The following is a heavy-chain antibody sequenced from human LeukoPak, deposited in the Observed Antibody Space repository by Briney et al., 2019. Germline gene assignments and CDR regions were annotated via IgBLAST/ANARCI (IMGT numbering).Heavy chain of an antibody. CDR2: IYYSGST. D-gene: IGHD3-10*01. V-gene: IGHV4-59*01. Sequence: SETLSLTCTVSGGSISSYYWSWIRQPPGKGLEWIGYIYYSGSTNYNPSLKSRVTISVDTSKNQFSLKLSSVTAADTAVYYCARSLGRYYLFDYWGQGTLATVSS. J-gene: IGHJ4*02. CDR3: ARSLGRYYLFDY. CDR1: GGSISSYY.